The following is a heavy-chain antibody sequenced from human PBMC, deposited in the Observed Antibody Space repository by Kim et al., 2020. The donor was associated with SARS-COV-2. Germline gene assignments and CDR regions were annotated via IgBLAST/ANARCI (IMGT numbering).Heavy chain of an antibody. J-gene: IGHJ4*02. D-gene: IGHD6-19*01. Sequence: NYAQKRQGRVTMTPDTSTRTAYLELRSLRSDDTAVYYCARDGAVAGELGYWGQGTLVTVSS. CDR3: ARDGAVAGELGY. V-gene: IGHV1-18*01.